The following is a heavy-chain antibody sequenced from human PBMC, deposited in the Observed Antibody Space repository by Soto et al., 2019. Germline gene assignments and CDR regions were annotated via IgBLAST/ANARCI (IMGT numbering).Heavy chain of an antibody. J-gene: IGHJ4*02. CDR1: GFTFSSYA. CDR2: ISGSGGST. Sequence: PGGSLRLSCAASGFTFSSYAMSWVRQAPGKGLEWVSAISGSGGSTYYADSVKGRFTISRDNSKNTLYLQMNSLRAEDTAVYYCAKDSGVVLRFLEPNFDYWGQGTLVTVSS. D-gene: IGHD3-3*01. V-gene: IGHV3-23*01. CDR3: AKDSGVVLRFLEPNFDY.